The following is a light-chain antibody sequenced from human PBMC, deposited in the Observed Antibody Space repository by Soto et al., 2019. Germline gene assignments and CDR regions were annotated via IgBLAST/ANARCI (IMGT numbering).Light chain of an antibody. Sequence: DIQMTQSPSSLSASVGDRVTITCRASQSISRYLNWYQQKQGKAPKLLLYEASSLQSGVPSRFSGSGSGTAFTLTVSSLQPDDFATYYCQQSDTTPWTFGQGTSVDMK. CDR2: EAS. CDR3: QQSDTTPWT. CDR1: QSISRY. J-gene: IGKJ1*01. V-gene: IGKV1-39*01.